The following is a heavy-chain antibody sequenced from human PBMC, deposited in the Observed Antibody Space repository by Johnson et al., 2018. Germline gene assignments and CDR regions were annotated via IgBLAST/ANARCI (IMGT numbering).Heavy chain of an antibody. CDR2: ISYDGSNK. D-gene: IGHD2-2*02. CDR3: ARAYCSSTGCYRYGMDV. CDR1: GFTFSSYG. V-gene: IGHV3-30*03. J-gene: IGHJ6*02. Sequence: QVQLVQSGGGVVQPGRSLRLSCAASGFTFSSYGMHWVRQAPGKGLEWVAVISYDGSNKYYADSVKGRFTISRDNSKNTLYLQMNSLTAEDTAVYYCARAYCSSTGCYRYGMDVWGQGTTVTVSS.